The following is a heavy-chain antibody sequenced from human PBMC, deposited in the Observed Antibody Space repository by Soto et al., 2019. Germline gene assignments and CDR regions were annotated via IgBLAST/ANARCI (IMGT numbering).Heavy chain of an antibody. J-gene: IGHJ6*02. CDR3: ARDLGYCSGGSCYSGYYYYGMDV. D-gene: IGHD2-15*01. Sequence: QVQLVESGGGVVQPGRSLRLSCAASGFTFSSYGMHWVRQAPAKGLEWVAVIWYDGSNKYYADSVKGRFTISRDNAKNTLYLQMNILRAGDTAVYYCARDLGYCSGGSCYSGYYYYGMDVWGQGTTVTVSS. CDR1: GFTFSSYG. V-gene: IGHV3-33*01. CDR2: IWYDGSNK.